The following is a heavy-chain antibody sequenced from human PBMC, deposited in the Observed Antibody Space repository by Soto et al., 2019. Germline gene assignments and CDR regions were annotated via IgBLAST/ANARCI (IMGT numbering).Heavy chain of an antibody. D-gene: IGHD3-10*01. CDR3: ARESRAFSSSGGLDV. CDR1: GGSVNSDSYY. CDR2: LYYSGST. V-gene: IGHV4-61*01. Sequence: QVQLQESGPGLVKPSETLSLTCTVSGGSVNSDSYYWSWIRQPPGKRLEWIGSLYYSGSTNYNPSRQSRVTLSVDTSKNQFSLRLSSVTAADTAVYFCARESRAFSSSGGLDVWGQGTTVTVSS. J-gene: IGHJ6*02.